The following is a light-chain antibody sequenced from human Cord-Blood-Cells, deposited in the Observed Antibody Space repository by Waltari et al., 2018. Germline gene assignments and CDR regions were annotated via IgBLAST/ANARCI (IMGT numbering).Light chain of an antibody. Sequence: SELTQDPAVSVALGQTVRITCQGDSLRSHYASWSQQKQGQAPVLVIYGKNNRPSGIPDRFSGSSSGNTASLTITGAQAEDEADYYCNSRDSSGNHLVVFGGGTKLTVL. CDR2: GKN. J-gene: IGLJ2*01. CDR3: NSRDSSGNHLVV. CDR1: SLRSHY. V-gene: IGLV3-19*01.